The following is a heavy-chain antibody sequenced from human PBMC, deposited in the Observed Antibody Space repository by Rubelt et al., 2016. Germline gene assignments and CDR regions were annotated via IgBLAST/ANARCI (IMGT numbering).Heavy chain of an antibody. D-gene: IGHD2-2*01. J-gene: IGHJ5*02. CDR3: ARDYGGQLLEERWFDP. Sequence: ALRGGLEWVANIKQDGSEKYYVDSVKGRFTISRDNAKNSLYLQMNSLRAEDTAVYYCARDYGGQLLEERWFDPWGQGTLVTVSS. V-gene: IGHV3-7*01. CDR2: IKQDGSEK.